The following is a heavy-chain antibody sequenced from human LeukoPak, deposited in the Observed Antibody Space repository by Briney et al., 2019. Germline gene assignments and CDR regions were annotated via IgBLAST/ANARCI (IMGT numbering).Heavy chain of an antibody. V-gene: IGHV3-43D*04. CDR3: AKDISLAGELHFDY. Sequence: PGGSLRLSCAASGFTFDDYAMHWVRQAPGKGLEWVSLISWDGGSTYYADSVKGRFTISRDSSKNSPYLQMNSLRAEDTALYYCAKDISLAGELHFDYWGQGTLVTVSS. CDR2: ISWDGGST. D-gene: IGHD7-27*01. CDR1: GFTFDDYA. J-gene: IGHJ4*02.